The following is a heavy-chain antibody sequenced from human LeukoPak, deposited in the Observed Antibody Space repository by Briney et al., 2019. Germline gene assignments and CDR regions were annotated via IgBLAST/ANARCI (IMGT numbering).Heavy chain of an antibody. V-gene: IGHV3-30*18. Sequence: GRSLRLSCAASGFTFSTYGMHWVRQAPGKGLEGGAVISYDGSNKYYADSVKGRFTISRDDSKNTLYLQMDSLRPEDTAVYYCAKDRSSTWSFDFWGQGTLVTVSS. CDR3: AKDRSSTWSFDF. CDR2: ISYDGSNK. CDR1: GFTFSTYG. J-gene: IGHJ4*02. D-gene: IGHD6-13*01.